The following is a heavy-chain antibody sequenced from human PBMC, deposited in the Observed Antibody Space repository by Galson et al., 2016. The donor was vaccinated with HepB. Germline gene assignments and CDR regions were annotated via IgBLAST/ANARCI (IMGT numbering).Heavy chain of an antibody. J-gene: IGHJ3*01. CDR3: ERIREGYLPLDGFDV. CDR1: GGSLSGYY. CDR2: IYHTGTT. V-gene: IGHV4-34*01. D-gene: IGHD5-24*01. Sequence: SETLSLTCAVYGGSLSGYYWSWIRQSPGKGLEWIGEIYHTGTTNYNASLNSRVTISIDTSKNSFSLRLNSLTAADTAVYYCERIREGYLPLDGFDVWGRGTMVTVSS.